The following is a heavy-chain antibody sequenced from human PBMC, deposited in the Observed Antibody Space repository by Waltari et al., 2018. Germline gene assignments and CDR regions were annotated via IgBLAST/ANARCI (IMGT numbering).Heavy chain of an antibody. CDR3: ARDEVPGKFDS. CDR1: GFTFSSYA. J-gene: IGHJ4*02. Sequence: QVQLAESGGGVVQPGGSLRLSCAASGFTFSSYAFHWVGQSPDKGLGWIALISFDENDKSHADAVKGRFTISRDKSENTLYLQMNSLRPEDTAVYYCARDEVPGKFDSWGQGTLVTVSS. D-gene: IGHD1-26*01. V-gene: IGHV3-30-3*01. CDR2: ISFDENDK.